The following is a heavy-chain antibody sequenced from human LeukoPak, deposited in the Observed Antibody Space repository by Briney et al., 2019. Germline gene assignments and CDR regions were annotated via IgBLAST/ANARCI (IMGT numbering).Heavy chain of an antibody. D-gene: IGHD5-18*01. V-gene: IGHV4-39*01. J-gene: IGHJ4*02. CDR1: GGSISSSRYY. CDR3: ARLILSSYGYFFDY. Sequence: SETLSLTCTVSGGSISSSRYYWGWIRQPPGKGLEWLGSIYYSGSTYYNPSLKSRVTISVDTSKNQFSLKLSSVTAADTAVYYCARLILSSYGYFFDYWGQGTLVTVSS. CDR2: IYYSGST.